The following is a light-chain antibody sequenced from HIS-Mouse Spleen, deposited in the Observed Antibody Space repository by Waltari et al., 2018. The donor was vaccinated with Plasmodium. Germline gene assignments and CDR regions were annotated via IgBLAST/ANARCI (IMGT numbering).Light chain of an antibody. CDR2: EDS. CDR3: YSTDSSGNHRV. V-gene: IGLV3-10*01. CDR1: ALPQKY. Sequence: SYELTQPPSVSVSPAQTARTTPPGEALPQKYSYWYQQKSGQAPVLVIYEDSKRPSGIPERFSGSSSGTMATLTISGAQVEDGADYYCYSTDSSGNHRVFGGGTKLTVL. J-gene: IGLJ3*02.